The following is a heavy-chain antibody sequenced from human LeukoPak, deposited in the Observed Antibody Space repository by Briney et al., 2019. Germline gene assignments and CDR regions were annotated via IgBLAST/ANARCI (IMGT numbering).Heavy chain of an antibody. CDR2: IYYSGST. CDR3: ASQIVVPAALMGAFDI. Sequence: SETLSLTCTVSGDSISTSNYYWGWIRQPPGKGLEWIGSIYYSGSTYYNPSLKSRVTISVDTSKNQFSLKLSSVTAADTAVYYCASQIVVPAALMGAFDIWGQGTMVTVSS. V-gene: IGHV4-39*01. CDR1: GDSISTSNYY. J-gene: IGHJ3*02. D-gene: IGHD2-2*01.